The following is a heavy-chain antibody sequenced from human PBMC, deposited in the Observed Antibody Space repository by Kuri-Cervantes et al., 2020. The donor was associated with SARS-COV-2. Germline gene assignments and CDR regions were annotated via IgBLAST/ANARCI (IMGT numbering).Heavy chain of an antibody. D-gene: IGHD3-22*01. CDR2: IYPGDSDT. CDR1: GYSFTSYW. Sequence: GESLKISCKGSGYSFTSYWIGWVRQMPGKGLEWMGIIYPGDSDTRYSPSFQGQVTISADKSISTAYLQWSSLKASVTAMYYCARLTLYYYDWRRDWSDPWGQGTLVTVSS. V-gene: IGHV5-51*01. J-gene: IGHJ5*02. CDR3: ARLTLYYYDWRRDWSDP.